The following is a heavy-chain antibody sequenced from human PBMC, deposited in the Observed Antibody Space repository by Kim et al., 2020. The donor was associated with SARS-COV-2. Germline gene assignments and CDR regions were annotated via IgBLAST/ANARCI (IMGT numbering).Heavy chain of an antibody. D-gene: IGHD6-13*01. CDR1: GDSISTYY. CDR2: VYTSGST. CDR3: ARAIPAPGSDYFDY. J-gene: IGHJ4*02. Sequence: SETLSLTCTVSGDSISTYYWTWIRQPAGKGLEWIGRVYTSGSTHYNPSLKSRVTMSLDTSKNQFSLKLTSVTAADTPVYYCARAIPAPGSDYFDYWGQGT. V-gene: IGHV4-4*07.